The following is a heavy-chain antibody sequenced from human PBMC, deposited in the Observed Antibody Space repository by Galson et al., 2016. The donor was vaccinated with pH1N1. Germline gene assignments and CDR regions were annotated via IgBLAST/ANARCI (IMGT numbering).Heavy chain of an antibody. CDR1: GYSFTSYW. J-gene: IGHJ6*03. CDR3: ARSPADPGYSYYYMDV. D-gene: IGHD2-21*01. V-gene: IGHV5-51*03. Sequence: QSGAEVKKPGESLKISCKGSGYSFTSYWIGWVRQMPGKGLEWMGIIFPGDSDTSYSPSFQGQLTISADKSISTAYLQWNSLRASDTAMYYCARSPADPGYSYYYMDVWGKGTTVSVSS. CDR2: IFPGDSDT.